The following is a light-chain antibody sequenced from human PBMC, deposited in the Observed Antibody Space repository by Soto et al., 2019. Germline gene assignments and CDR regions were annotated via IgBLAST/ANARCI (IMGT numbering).Light chain of an antibody. CDR2: KAS. CDR1: QSISSW. CDR3: QQYNSYSRT. Sequence: DIQMTQSPSTLSASVGDRVTITCRASQSISSWLAWYQQKPGKAPKLLIYKASSLESGVPSRFSGSGSGTEFTLTISSLKQDDFATYYCQQYNSYSRTFGQETKLEIK. J-gene: IGKJ2*02. V-gene: IGKV1-5*03.